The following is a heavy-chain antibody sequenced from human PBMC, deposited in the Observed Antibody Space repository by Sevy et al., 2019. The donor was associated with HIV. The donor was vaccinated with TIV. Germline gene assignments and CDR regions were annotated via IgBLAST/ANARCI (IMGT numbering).Heavy chain of an antibody. D-gene: IGHD1-26*01. CDR3: ARDQYSGSYSYFDY. CDR1: GGSVSSGSYY. V-gene: IGHV4-61*01. Sequence: SETLSLTCTVSGGSVSSGSYYWSWIRQPPGKGLEWIGYIYYSGSTNYNPSLKSRVTISVDTSKNQFSLKLSSVTAADTAVYYCARDQYSGSYSYFDYWDQGTLVTVSS. J-gene: IGHJ4*02. CDR2: IYYSGST.